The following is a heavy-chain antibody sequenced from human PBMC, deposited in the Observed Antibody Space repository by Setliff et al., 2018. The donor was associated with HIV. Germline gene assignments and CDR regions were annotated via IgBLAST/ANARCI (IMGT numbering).Heavy chain of an antibody. CDR1: GDSISSYY. J-gene: IGHJ6*03. Sequence: SETLSLTCNVSGDSISSYYWSWIRQPPGKGLEWIGYIYYSGSSIYNPSLKSRVTISVDTSKKQFSLRLSSVTAADTAVYYCARRGGYSYGYMDVWGKGTTVTVSS. D-gene: IGHD5-18*01. CDR3: ARRGGYSYGYMDV. V-gene: IGHV4-59*12. CDR2: IYYSGSS.